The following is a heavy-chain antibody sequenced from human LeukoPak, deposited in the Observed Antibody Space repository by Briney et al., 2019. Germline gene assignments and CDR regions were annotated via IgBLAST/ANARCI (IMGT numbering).Heavy chain of an antibody. CDR3: ARDLCSSTSCYDDY. CDR1: GYTFTSYG. J-gene: IGHJ4*02. D-gene: IGHD2-2*01. Sequence: ASVKVSCKASGYTFTSYGISWVRQAPGQGLEWMGWISAYNGNTNYTQKLQGRVTMTTDTSTSTAYMELRSLRSDDTAVYYCARDLCSSTSCYDDYWGQGTLVTVSS. V-gene: IGHV1-18*01. CDR2: ISAYNGNT.